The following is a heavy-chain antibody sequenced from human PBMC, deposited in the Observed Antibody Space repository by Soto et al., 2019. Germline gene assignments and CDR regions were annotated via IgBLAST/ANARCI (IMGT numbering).Heavy chain of an antibody. D-gene: IGHD3-22*01. V-gene: IGHV3-15*07. Sequence: PGGSLRLSCVASGFTFSNAWMNWVRQAPGKGLEWVGRIKSKTDGGTTDYAAPVKGRFTISRDDSKNTLYLQMNSLKTEDTAVYYCTTLPGYDSSDDYWGQGTLVTVSS. J-gene: IGHJ4*02. CDR2: IKSKTDGGTT. CDR1: GFTFSNAW. CDR3: TTLPGYDSSDDY.